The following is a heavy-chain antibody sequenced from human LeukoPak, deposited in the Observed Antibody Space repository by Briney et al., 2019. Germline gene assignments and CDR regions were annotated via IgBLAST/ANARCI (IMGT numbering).Heavy chain of an antibody. Sequence: GGSLRLSCAASGFTFDDYAMHWVRHAPGKGLEWVSGISWNSGSIGYADSVEGRFTISRDNAKNSLYLQMNSLRAEDTAVYYCARDEDTGLQPDLLFDYWGQGTLVTVSS. J-gene: IGHJ4*02. CDR2: ISWNSGSI. CDR1: GFTFDDYA. D-gene: IGHD5-18*01. CDR3: ARDEDTGLQPDLLFDY. V-gene: IGHV3-9*01.